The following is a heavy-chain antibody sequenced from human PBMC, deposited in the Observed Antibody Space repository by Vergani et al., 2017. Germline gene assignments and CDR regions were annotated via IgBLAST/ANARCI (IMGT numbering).Heavy chain of an antibody. CDR1: GFSFSNAW. CDR2: IKSQIDGGIA. CDR3: TTLSPNWAHW. J-gene: IGHJ4*02. D-gene: IGHD7-27*01. V-gene: IGHV3-15*01. Sequence: EVQLVESGGGLVKPGGSLRLSCAASGFSFSNAWMTWVRQGPGTGLEWVGRIKSQIDGGIADYAAPVKGRFTISRNDSTNMLYLHMNSLKTEDKSVYDCTTLSPNWAHWWGQGTLVNVSS.